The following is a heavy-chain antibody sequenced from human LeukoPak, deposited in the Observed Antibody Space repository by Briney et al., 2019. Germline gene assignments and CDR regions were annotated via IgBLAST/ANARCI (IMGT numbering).Heavy chain of an antibody. V-gene: IGHV3-30*02. CDR2: IRYDGSNK. CDR3: AGSDVLRYFDWLAALGY. CDR1: GFTFSSYG. D-gene: IGHD3-9*01. J-gene: IGHJ4*02. Sequence: GGSLRLSCAAPGFTFSSYGMHWVRQAPGKGLEWVAFIRYDGSNKYYADSVKGRFTISRDNSKNTLYLQMNSLRAEDTAVYYCAGSDVLRYFDWLAALGYWGQGTLVTVSS.